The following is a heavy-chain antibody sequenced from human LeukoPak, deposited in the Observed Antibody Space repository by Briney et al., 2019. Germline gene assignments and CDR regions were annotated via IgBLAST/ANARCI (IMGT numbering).Heavy chain of an antibody. Sequence: GASVKVSCKASGYTFTSYDINWVRQATGQGLEWMGWMNPNSGNTGYAQKFQGRVTMTRNTSISTAYMELSSLRAEDTAVYYCARPETYSTLSDYWGQGTLVTVSS. CDR1: GYTFTSYD. CDR2: MNPNSGNT. CDR3: ARPETYSTLSDY. V-gene: IGHV1-8*01. D-gene: IGHD6-13*01. J-gene: IGHJ4*02.